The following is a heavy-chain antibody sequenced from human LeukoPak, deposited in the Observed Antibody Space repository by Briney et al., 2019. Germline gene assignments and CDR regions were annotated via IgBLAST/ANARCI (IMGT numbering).Heavy chain of an antibody. D-gene: IGHD3-3*01. J-gene: IGHJ4*02. V-gene: IGHV3-72*01. CDR1: GFTFSDHY. CDR3: ARSRGFGIYKHFDY. Sequence: GGSLRLSCAASGFTFSDHYMDWVRQAPGKGLEWVGRSRNKANSYTTDYAASVKGRFTISRDDSKNSLYLQMNNLKTEDTALYYCARSRGFGIYKHFDYWGQGTLVTVSS. CDR2: SRNKANSYTT.